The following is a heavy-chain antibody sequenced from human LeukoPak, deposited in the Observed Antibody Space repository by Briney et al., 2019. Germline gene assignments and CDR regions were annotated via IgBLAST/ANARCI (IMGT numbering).Heavy chain of an antibody. V-gene: IGHV3-48*03. D-gene: IGHD3-22*01. CDR3: ASNDYYDSSGYYYNWFDP. Sequence: GGSLRLSCAASGFTLSSYEMNWVRQAPGKGLEWVSYISGAGSTIYYADSVKGRFTISRDNAKNSLYLQMNSLRAEDTAVYYCASNDYYDSSGYYYNWFDPWGQGTLVTVSS. CDR1: GFTLSSYE. CDR2: ISGAGSTI. J-gene: IGHJ5*02.